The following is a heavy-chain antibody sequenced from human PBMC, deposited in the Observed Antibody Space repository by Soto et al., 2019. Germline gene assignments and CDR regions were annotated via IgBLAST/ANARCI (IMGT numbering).Heavy chain of an antibody. Sequence: QLLLQESGPGLVKPSETLSLTCTVSGGSISSGPYSWGWIRQPPGKGLEWMGTFYYSGSTYYNPSIERRVTISVHTSKNQFSLKVSSVTAADTAMYYCARLGGYCSGTSCYGYYGMDVWGQGTTVTVAS. CDR3: ARLGGYCSGTSCYGYYGMDV. J-gene: IGHJ6*02. V-gene: IGHV4-39*01. CDR2: FYYSGST. D-gene: IGHD2-2*01. CDR1: GGSISSGPYS.